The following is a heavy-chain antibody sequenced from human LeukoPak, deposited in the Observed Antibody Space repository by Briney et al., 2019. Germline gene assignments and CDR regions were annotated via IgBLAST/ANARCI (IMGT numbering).Heavy chain of an antibody. D-gene: IGHD5/OR15-5a*01. CDR2: IYYTGST. V-gene: IGHV4-39*01. Sequence: SETLSLTCTVSGGSINSSDSYWPWIRQPPGKGLEWIGSIYYTGSTYDKTSLKSRVTMSVDTSNNLFSLKVKSVTAADAALYYCARLRCAYIVYGCVDYWGQGTLVTVSS. J-gene: IGHJ4*02. CDR1: GGSINSSDSY. CDR3: ARLRCAYIVYGCVDY.